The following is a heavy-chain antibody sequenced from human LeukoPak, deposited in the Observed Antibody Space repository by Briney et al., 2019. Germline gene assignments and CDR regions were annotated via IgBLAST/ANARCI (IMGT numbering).Heavy chain of an antibody. CDR1: GFTFSNHA. Sequence: PGGSLRLSCAGSGFTFSNHAMNWVRQAPGKGLDWVSAISGSGGSTYYADSVKGRFTISRDNSQSTLYLQMNYLRAEDTAVYYCAKDRGSNWSTGDDYWGQGTLVTVSS. CDR2: ISGSGGST. D-gene: IGHD6-13*01. J-gene: IGHJ4*02. V-gene: IGHV3-23*01. CDR3: AKDRGSNWSTGDDY.